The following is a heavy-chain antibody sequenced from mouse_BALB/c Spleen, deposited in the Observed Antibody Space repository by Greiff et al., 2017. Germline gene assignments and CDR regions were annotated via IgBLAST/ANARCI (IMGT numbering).Heavy chain of an antibody. CDR2: INPGSGGT. V-gene: IGHV1-54*03. D-gene: IGHD1-1*01. Sequence: QVQLKESGAELVRPGTSVKVSCKASGYAFTNYLIEWVKQRPGQGLEWIGVINPGSGGTNYNEKFKGKATLTADKSSSTAYMQLSSLTSDDSAVYFCARVTTVVEGFAYWGQGTLVTVSA. J-gene: IGHJ3*01. CDR1: GYAFTNYL. CDR3: ARVTTVVEGFAY.